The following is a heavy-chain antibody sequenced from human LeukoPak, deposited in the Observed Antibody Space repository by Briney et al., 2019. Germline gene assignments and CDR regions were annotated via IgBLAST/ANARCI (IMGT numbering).Heavy chain of an antibody. CDR3: ARGLVGATTMTAFDI. D-gene: IGHD1-26*01. J-gene: IGHJ3*02. Sequence: ASVKVSCKASGYTFTSYYMHWVRQAPGQGLEWMGIINPSGGSTSYAQKFQGRVTMTRDTSTSTVYMELSSLRFEDTAVYYCARGLVGATTMTAFDIWGQGTMATVSS. V-gene: IGHV1-46*01. CDR2: INPSGGST. CDR1: GYTFTSYY.